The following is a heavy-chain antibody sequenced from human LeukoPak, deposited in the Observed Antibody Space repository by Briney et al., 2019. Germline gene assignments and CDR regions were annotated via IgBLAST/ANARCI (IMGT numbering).Heavy chain of an antibody. CDR3: ARGDSGSLSGAREYYYYYGMDV. CDR2: IIPIFGTA. D-gene: IGHD3-16*01. V-gene: IGHV1-69*01. Sequence: ASVKVSCKASGGTFSSYAISWVRQAPGQGLEWMGGIIPIFGTANYAQKFQGRVTITADESTSTAYMELSSLRSEDTAVYYCARGDSGSLSGAREYYYYYGMDVWGKGTTVTVPS. CDR1: GGTFSSYA. J-gene: IGHJ6*04.